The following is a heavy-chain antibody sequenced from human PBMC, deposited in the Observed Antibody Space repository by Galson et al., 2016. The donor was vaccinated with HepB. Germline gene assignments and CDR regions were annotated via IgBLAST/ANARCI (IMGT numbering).Heavy chain of an antibody. CDR2: VSGNGGTI. CDR3: AKEMRWLKLGLDY. D-gene: IGHD5-24*01. V-gene: IGHV3-23*01. J-gene: IGHJ4*02. Sequence: SLRLSCAASGFTFTDHAMSWVRLVPGKGLEWVAVVSGNGGTIYYSDSVKGRFTISRDNSKTTLYLQMNSLRAEETATYYCAKEMRWLKLGLDYWGQGTRVTVSS. CDR1: GFTFTDHA.